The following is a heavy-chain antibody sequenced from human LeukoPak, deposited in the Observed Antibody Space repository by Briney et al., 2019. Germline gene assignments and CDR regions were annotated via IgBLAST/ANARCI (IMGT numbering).Heavy chain of an antibody. CDR3: ARAGRRS. J-gene: IGHJ5*02. CDR1: GFTFSSYA. CDR2: ISYDGSNK. Sequence: GGSLRLSCAASGFTFSSYAMHWVRQAPGKGLEWVAVISYDGSNKYYADSVKGRFTISRDNSKNTLYLQMNSLRAEDTAVYYCARAGRRSWGQGTLVTVSS. V-gene: IGHV3-30-3*01.